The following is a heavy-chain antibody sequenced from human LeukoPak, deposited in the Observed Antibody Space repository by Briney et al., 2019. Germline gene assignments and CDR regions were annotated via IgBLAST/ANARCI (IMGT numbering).Heavy chain of an antibody. CDR2: IDFIDSYT. CDR1: GYSFTSYW. V-gene: IGHV5-10-1*01. CDR3: ATSGGEQLGPENYSYGMDV. D-gene: IGHD6-6*01. Sequence: GESLKISCKGSGYSFTSYWISWVRQMPGKGLEWMGRIDFIDSYTNYSPSFQGHVTISADKSISTAYLQWSSLKASDTAMYYCATSGGEQLGPENYSYGMDVWGQGTTVTVSS. J-gene: IGHJ6*02.